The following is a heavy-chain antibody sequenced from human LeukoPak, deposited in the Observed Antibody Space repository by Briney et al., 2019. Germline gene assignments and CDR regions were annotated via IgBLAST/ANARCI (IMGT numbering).Heavy chain of an antibody. V-gene: IGHV4-59*01. J-gene: IGHJ4*02. Sequence: SETLSLTCTVSGGSISSYYWSWIRQPPGKGLEWIGYIYYSGSTNYNPSLKSRVTISVDTSKNQFSLKLSSVTAADTAVYYCARARFLEWLSPPYFDYWGQGTLVTVSS. CDR3: ARARFLEWLSPPYFDY. CDR2: IYYSGST. D-gene: IGHD3-3*01. CDR1: GGSISSYY.